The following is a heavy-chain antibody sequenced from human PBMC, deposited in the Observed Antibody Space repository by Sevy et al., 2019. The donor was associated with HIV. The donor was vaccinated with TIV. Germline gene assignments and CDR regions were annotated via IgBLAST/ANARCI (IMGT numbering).Heavy chain of an antibody. CDR2: IYYSGST. D-gene: IGHD6-13*01. CDR1: GGSISSYY. V-gene: IGHV4-59*01. J-gene: IGHJ5*02. Sequence: SETLSLTCTVSGGSISSYYWTWIRQPPGKGPEWIGHIYYSGSTNYNPSLKSRLTISVDTSKKQFSLKLSSVTAADTAVYYCARRTGYTNVARGGRFDPWGQGTLVTVSS. CDR3: ARRTGYTNVARGGRFDP.